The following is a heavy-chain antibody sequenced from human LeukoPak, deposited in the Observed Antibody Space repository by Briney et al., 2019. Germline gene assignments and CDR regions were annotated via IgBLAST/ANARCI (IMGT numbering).Heavy chain of an antibody. V-gene: IGHV3-30-3*01. CDR2: ISYDGSNK. CDR3: ARSLPHLDYYYYGMDV. J-gene: IGHJ6*02. CDR1: GFTFSSYA. Sequence: GGSLRLSCAASGFTFSSYAMSWVRQAPGKGLEWVAVISYDGSNKYYADSVKGRFTISRDNSKNTLYLQMNSLRAEDTAVYYCARSLPHLDYYYYGMDVWGQGTTVTVSS.